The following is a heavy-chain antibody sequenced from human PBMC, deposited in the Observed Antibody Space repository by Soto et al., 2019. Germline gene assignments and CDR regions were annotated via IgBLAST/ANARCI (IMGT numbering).Heavy chain of an antibody. CDR1: GGSISSGGYY. D-gene: IGHD1-20*01. CDR2: IYYSGST. J-gene: IGHJ3*02. CDR3: ARDTLYNWNDREGAFDI. Sequence: SETLSLTCTVSGGSISSGGYYWSWIRQHPGKGLEWIGYIYYSGSTYYNPSLKSRVTISVDTSKNQFSLKLSSVTAADTAVYYCARDTLYNWNDREGAFDIWGQGTMVTVSS. V-gene: IGHV4-31*03.